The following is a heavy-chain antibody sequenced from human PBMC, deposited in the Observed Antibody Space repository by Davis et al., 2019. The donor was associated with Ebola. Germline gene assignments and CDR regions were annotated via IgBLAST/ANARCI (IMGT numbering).Heavy chain of an antibody. D-gene: IGHD2-15*01. Sequence: PGGSLRLSCAASGFTFSSYWMSWVRQAPGKGLEWVSAISGSGGSTYYADSVKGRFTISRDNSKNTLYLQMNSLRAEDTAVYYCAKGAPSRGVVVVAATRSVDYWGQGTLVTVSS. J-gene: IGHJ4*02. CDR1: GFTFSSYW. V-gene: IGHV3-23*01. CDR2: ISGSGGST. CDR3: AKGAPSRGVVVVAATRSVDY.